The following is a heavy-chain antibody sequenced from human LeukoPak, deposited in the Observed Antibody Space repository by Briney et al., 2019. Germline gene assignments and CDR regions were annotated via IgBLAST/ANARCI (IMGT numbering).Heavy chain of an antibody. Sequence: ASVKVSCKASGYTFTGYCMHWVRQAPGQGLEWMGRINPNSGGTNHAQKFQGRVTMTRDTSISTAYMELSRLRSDDTAVYYCARDLGRRDTATMSWGQGTLVTVSS. D-gene: IGHD5-18*01. J-gene: IGHJ4*02. CDR1: GYTFTGYC. CDR3: ARDLGRRDTATMS. CDR2: INPNSGGT. V-gene: IGHV1-2*06.